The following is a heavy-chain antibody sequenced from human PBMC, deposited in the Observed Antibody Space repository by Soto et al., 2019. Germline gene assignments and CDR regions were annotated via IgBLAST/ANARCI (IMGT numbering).Heavy chain of an antibody. J-gene: IGHJ4*02. CDR2: IGSGGTRR. CDR1: GFSFSSYE. CDR3: ASLVGATYGRKHFDY. V-gene: IGHV3-48*03. D-gene: IGHD1-26*01. Sequence: GGSLRLSCAASGFSFSSYEMNWVRQAPGKGLEWISYIGSGGTRRYYADSVKGRFTISRDNAKKSLYLQMNNLRADDTAIYYCASLVGATYGRKHFDYWGQGTLVTVSS.